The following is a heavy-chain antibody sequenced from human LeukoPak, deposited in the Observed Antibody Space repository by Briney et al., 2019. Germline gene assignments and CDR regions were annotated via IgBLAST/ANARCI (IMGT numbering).Heavy chain of an antibody. J-gene: IGHJ6*02. V-gene: IGHV4-4*07. CDR1: GGSISSYY. D-gene: IGHD2-2*01. CDR2: IYTSGST. Sequence: SETLSLTCTVSGGSISSYYWSWIRQPAGKGLEWIGRIYTSGSTNYNPSLKSRVTISVDTSKNQFSLKLSSVTAADTAVYYCARVVVVPAAYGVGVYYYGMDVWGQGTTVTVSS. CDR3: ARVVVVPAAYGVGVYYYGMDV.